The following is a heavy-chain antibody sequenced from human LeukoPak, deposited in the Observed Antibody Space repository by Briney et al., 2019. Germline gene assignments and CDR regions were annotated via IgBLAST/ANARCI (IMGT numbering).Heavy chain of an antibody. J-gene: IGHJ5*02. D-gene: IGHD6-13*01. Sequence: PSETLSLTSTVSGGSISSSSYYWSWIRQPPGKGLKWIGEINHSGSTNYNPSLKSRVTISVDTSKNQFSLKLSSVTAADTAVYYCARHWRAEGSGSWYWVIAQNWFDPWGQGTLVTVSS. V-gene: IGHV4-39*01. CDR1: GGSISSSSYY. CDR3: ARHWRAEGSGSWYWVIAQNWFDP. CDR2: INHSGST.